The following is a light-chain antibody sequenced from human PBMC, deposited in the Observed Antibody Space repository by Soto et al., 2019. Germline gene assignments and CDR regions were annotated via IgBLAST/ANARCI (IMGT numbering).Light chain of an antibody. Sequence: IQLTQSPSSLSASVGDRVTITCRASQGISSYLAWYQQKPVKAPKLLIYAASTLQSGVPSRFSGSGSGTDFTITISSLQPEDFATYYCQQLNSYPPWTFGQGTKVEIK. CDR1: QGISSY. CDR2: AAS. CDR3: QQLNSYPPWT. J-gene: IGKJ1*01. V-gene: IGKV1-9*01.